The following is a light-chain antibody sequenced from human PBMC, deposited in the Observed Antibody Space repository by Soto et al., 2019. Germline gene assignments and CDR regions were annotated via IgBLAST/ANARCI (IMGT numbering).Light chain of an antibody. CDR2: GAS. J-gene: IGKJ1*01. V-gene: IGKV3-20*01. CDR1: QSVSSSY. Sequence: EIVWTQSPGTRSLSPGERATLSGRASQSVSSSYLAWYQQKPGQSPRLLIFGASSRATGTPDRFSGSGSGTGFTLTISKLEPEDFAVYYCQQYDTSPRSFGQGTKVEIK. CDR3: QQYDTSPRS.